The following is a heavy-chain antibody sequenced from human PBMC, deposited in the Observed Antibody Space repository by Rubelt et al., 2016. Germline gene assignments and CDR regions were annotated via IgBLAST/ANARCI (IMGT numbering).Heavy chain of an antibody. CDR1: GFTFSSFA. V-gene: IGHV3-23*01. CDR3: AKGFSGGSYYRGDY. J-gene: IGHJ4*02. Sequence: GGGLVQPGGSLRLSCAASGFTFSSFAMDWVRQAPGKGLEWVSAISGSGGNTYYADSVKGRFTISRDNSENALYLQMNSLRAGDTAVYYCAKGFSGGSYYRGDYWGQGTLVTVSS. D-gene: IGHD1-26*01. CDR2: ISGSGGNT.